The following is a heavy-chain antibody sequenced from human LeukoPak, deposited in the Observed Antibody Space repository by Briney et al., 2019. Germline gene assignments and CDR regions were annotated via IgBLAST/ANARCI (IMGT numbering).Heavy chain of an antibody. CDR3: AKNLNGGNTHSDY. J-gene: IGHJ4*02. V-gene: IGHV3-23*01. CDR2: ISGGDTST. Sequence: PGGSLRLSCAASGFIFSSYAMHWVRQAPAKGLEWVSTISGGDTSTFYADSVKGRFTISRDNSKNTLYLQMNNLRAEDTAVYYCAKNLNGGNTHSDYWGQGTLVTVSS. CDR1: GFIFSSYA. D-gene: IGHD4-23*01.